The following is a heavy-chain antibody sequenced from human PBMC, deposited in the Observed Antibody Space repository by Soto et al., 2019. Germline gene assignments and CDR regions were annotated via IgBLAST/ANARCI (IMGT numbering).Heavy chain of an antibody. J-gene: IGHJ6*02. CDR3: ASEEGCSGGSCYPDYYYGMDV. CDR2: IYYSGST. V-gene: IGHV4-31*03. D-gene: IGHD2-15*01. Sequence: QVQLQESGPGLVKPSQTLSLTCTVSGGSISSGGYYWSWIRQHPGKGLEWIGYIYYSGSTYYNPSLKSRVTISVDTSKNQFSLKLSSVTAADTAVYYCASEEGCSGGSCYPDYYYGMDVWGQGTTVTVSS. CDR1: GGSISSGGYY.